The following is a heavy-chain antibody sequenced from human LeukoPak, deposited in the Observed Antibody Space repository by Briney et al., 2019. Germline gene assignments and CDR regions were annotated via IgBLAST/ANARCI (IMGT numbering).Heavy chain of an antibody. CDR3: ARRGARGYSGYDYLPSDY. CDR1: GGTFSSYA. CDR2: IIPIFGTA. V-gene: IGHV1-69*05. Sequence: SVKVSCKASGGTFSSYAISWVRQAPGQGLEWMGGIIPIFGTANYAQKFQGRVTITTDESTSTAYMELSSLRSEDTAVYYCARRGARGYSGYDYLPSDYRGQGTLVTVSS. J-gene: IGHJ4*02. D-gene: IGHD5-12*01.